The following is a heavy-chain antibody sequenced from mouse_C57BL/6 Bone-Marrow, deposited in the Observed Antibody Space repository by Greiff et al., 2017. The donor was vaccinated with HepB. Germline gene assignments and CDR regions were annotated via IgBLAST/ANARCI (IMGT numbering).Heavy chain of an antibody. V-gene: IGHV14-4*01. CDR2: IDPEKGDT. CDR1: GFNIKDDY. CDR3: ARRYYGSSYFDY. Sequence: VQLQQSGAELVRPGASVKLSCTASGFNIKDDYMHWVKQRPEQGLEWIGWIDPEKGDTEYASKFQGKATITADTSSNTAYMQLSSLTTEDSAIYYCARRYYGSSYFDYWGQGTTLTVSS. J-gene: IGHJ2*01. D-gene: IGHD1-1*01.